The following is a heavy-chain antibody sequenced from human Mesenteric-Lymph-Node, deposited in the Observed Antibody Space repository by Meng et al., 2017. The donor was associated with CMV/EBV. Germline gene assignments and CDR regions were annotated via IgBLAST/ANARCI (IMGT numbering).Heavy chain of an antibody. CDR3: ARDHVAPFDS. CDR2: LRFDGSDI. J-gene: IGHJ5*01. V-gene: IGHV3-30*02. Sequence: GESLKISCRASGFIFGNHGMHWVRQAPGEGLQWVAFLRFDGSDIVYADSVKGRFTIYRDNPNNILYLQMKALRADDTAVYFCARDHVAPFDSWGQGTLVTVSS. CDR1: GFIFGNHG. D-gene: IGHD2-21*01.